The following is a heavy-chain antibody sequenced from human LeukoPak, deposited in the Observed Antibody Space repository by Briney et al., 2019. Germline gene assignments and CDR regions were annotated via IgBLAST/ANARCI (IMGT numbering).Heavy chain of an antibody. CDR2: IYYSGST. CDR1: GGSISSYY. J-gene: IGHJ3*02. CDR3: ARDTFLRGYDAFDI. Sequence: PSETLSLTFTVSGGSISSYYWSWIRQPPGKGLEWIRYIYYSGSTNYNPSLNSRVTISVDTSKNQFSLKLSSVTAADTAVYYCARDTFLRGYDAFDIWGQGTMVTVSS. V-gene: IGHV4-59*01. D-gene: IGHD4-23*01.